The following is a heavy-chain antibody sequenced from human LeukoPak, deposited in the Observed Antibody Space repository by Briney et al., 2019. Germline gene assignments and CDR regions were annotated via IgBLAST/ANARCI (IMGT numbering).Heavy chain of an antibody. CDR3: ARSSGSYRDAFDI. CDR1: GGTFSSYA. V-gene: IGHV1-69*04. D-gene: IGHD1-26*01. Sequence: GASVKVSCKASGGTFSSYAISWVRQAPGQGLEWMGRIIPILGIANYAQKFQGRVTITADKSTSTAYMELSSLRSEDTAVYYCARSSGSYRDAFDIWGKGTVVTASS. J-gene: IGHJ3*02. CDR2: IIPILGIA.